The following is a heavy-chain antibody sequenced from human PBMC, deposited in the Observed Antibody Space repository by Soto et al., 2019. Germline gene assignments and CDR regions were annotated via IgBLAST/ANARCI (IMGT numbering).Heavy chain of an antibody. CDR2: ISGSGGST. D-gene: IGHD3-22*01. V-gene: IGHV3-23*01. J-gene: IGHJ5*02. CDR1: GFTFSSYA. Sequence: GGSLRLSCAASGFTFSSYAMSWVRQAPGKGLEWVSAISGSGGSTYYADSVKCRFTISRDNSKNTLYLQMNSLRAEDTAVYYCARRPMIKRGFDPWGQGTLVTVSS. CDR3: ARRPMIKRGFDP.